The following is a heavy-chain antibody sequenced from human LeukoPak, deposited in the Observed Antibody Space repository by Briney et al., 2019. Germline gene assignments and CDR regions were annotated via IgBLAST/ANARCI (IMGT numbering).Heavy chain of an antibody. CDR2: IYYSGST. D-gene: IGHD3-22*01. CDR3: ARDGFYDSSGSIWYFDL. J-gene: IGHJ2*01. CDR1: GGSICSGGYY. Sequence: MASETLSLTCTVSGGSICSGGYYWSWIRQHPGKGLEWIGYIYYSGSTYYNPSLKSRVTISVDTSKNQFSLKLSSVTAADTAVYYCARDGFYDSSGSIWYFDLWGRGTLVTVSS. V-gene: IGHV4-31*03.